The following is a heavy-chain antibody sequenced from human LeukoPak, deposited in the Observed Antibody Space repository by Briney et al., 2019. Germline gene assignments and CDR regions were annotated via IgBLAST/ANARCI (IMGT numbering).Heavy chain of an antibody. V-gene: IGHV4-59*01. CDR3: ARGLLDGYTHPAAFDI. CDR2: IYYSGST. D-gene: IGHD5-24*01. J-gene: IGHJ3*02. CDR1: GGSISSYY. Sequence: PSETLSLTCTVSGGSISSYYWSWIRQPPGKGLEWIGYIYYSGSTNYNPSLKSRVTISVDTSKNQFPLKLSSVTAADTAVYYCARGLLDGYTHPAAFDIWGQGTMVTVSS.